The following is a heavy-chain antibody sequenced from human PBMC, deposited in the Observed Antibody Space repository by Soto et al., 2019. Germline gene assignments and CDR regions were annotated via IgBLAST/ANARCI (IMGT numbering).Heavy chain of an antibody. CDR1: GGSFSGYC. D-gene: IGHD6-13*01. Sequence: VQLQQWGAGLLKPSETLSLTCAVYGGSFSGYCWSWIRQTPGGRLEWVGDIWHGGGANYNPSLTSRGASSMDPSKNQFSLQLNSVTAADTALYYWAGYSNSWSKYVKHWGRGSLVSVSS. CDR2: IWHGGGA. J-gene: IGHJ1*01. CDR3: AGYSNSWSKYVKH. V-gene: IGHV4-34*01.